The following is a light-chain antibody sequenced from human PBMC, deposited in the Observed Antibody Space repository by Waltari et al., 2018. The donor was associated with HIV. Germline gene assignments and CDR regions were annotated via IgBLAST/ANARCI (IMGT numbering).Light chain of an antibody. CDR2: LAS. J-gene: IGKJ3*01. V-gene: IGKV1-27*01. CDR3: QKYNSAPPFT. CDR1: QGIRNY. Sequence: DIQMTQSPSSLSASVGDRVTTPCRASQGIRNYLAWYQQKPGKVPELLIYLASTLQSGVPSRFSGSGSGTDFTLTISSLQPEDVATYYCQKYNSAPPFTFGPGTKVDIK.